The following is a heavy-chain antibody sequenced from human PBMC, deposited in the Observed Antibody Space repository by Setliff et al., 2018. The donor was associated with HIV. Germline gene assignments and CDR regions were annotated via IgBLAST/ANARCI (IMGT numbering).Heavy chain of an antibody. CDR3: IIAESSGWLAPMGFDS. CDR2: IYVYNSERT. D-gene: IGHD6-19*01. Sequence: PSETMSLTCTVSGGSISSYYWSWIRQPPGKGLEWIGYIYVYNSERTHYNPSLKSRATISVEMSKNQFSLRLRSVTAADTAVYYCIIAESSGWLAPMGFDSCGQGTLGTVSP. J-gene: IGHJ4*02. V-gene: IGHV4-4*08. CDR1: GGSISSYY.